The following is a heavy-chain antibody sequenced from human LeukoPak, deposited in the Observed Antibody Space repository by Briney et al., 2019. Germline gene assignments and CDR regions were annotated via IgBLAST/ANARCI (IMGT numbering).Heavy chain of an antibody. CDR3: ASGSGSYDY. V-gene: IGHV3-74*01. D-gene: IGHD3-10*01. Sequence: GGSLRLSCAASGFTFNSYWMHWVRQAPGKGLVWVSRINSDGSSTTYADSVKGRFTISRDNAKNTLYLEMNSLRVEDTAVYYCASGSGSYDYWGQGTLVTVSS. J-gene: IGHJ4*02. CDR2: INSDGSST. CDR1: GFTFNSYW.